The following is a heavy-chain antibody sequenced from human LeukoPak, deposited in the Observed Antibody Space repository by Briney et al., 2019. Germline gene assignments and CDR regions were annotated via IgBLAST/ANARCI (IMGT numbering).Heavy chain of an antibody. CDR2: ISYDGSNK. CDR3: ARDLSGSFDY. CDR1: GFTFSSYA. Sequence: GGSLRLSCAASGFTFSSYAMHWVRQAPGKGLEWVAVISYDGSNKYYADSVKGRFTISRDNSKNTLYLQMNSLRAEDTAVYYCARDLSGSFDYWGQGTLVTVSS. D-gene: IGHD1-26*01. J-gene: IGHJ4*02. V-gene: IGHV3-30-3*01.